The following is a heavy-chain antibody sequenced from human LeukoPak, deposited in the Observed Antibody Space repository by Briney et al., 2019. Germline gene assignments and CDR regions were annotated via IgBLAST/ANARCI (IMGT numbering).Heavy chain of an antibody. CDR3: ARHVGFITMVRGVINNNWFDP. D-gene: IGHD3-10*01. V-gene: IGHV4-39*01. J-gene: IGHJ5*02. CDR1: GGSITSSSYC. CDR2: IYYSGST. Sequence: SETLSLTCTVSGGSITSSSYCWGWIRQPPGKGLEWIGNIYYSGSTYYSPSLKSRVTISVDTSKKQFSLKLSSVTAADTAVYYCARHVGFITMVRGVINNNWFDPWGQGTLVTVSS.